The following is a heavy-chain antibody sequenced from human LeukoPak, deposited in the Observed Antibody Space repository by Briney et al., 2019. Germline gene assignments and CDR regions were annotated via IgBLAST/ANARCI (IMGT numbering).Heavy chain of an antibody. CDR1: GFTFSSYA. J-gene: IGHJ4*02. V-gene: IGHV3-30*01. CDR2: ISYDGSNK. CDR3: ARGPPYSYGSSAYDY. D-gene: IGHD5-18*01. Sequence: GGSLRPSCAASGFTFSSYAMHWVRQAPGKGLEWVAVISYDGSNKYYADSVKGRFTISRDNSKNTLYLQMNSLRAEDTAVYYCARGPPYSYGSSAYDYWGQGTLVTVSS.